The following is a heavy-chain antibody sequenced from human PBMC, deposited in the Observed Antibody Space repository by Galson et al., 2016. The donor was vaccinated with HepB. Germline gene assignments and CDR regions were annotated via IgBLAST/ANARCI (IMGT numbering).Heavy chain of an antibody. D-gene: IGHD2-21*01. Sequence: SVKVSCKASGYTFTYRYLHWVRQAPGQTLEWMGWITPSNGNANYAQKFKDRVTFTRDTSMSTGYMELSSLRSEDTAIYYRVGGDNEVGDYWGQGTLVTVSS. CDR1: GYTFTYRY. V-gene: IGHV1-45*02. CDR3: VGGDNEVGDY. J-gene: IGHJ4*02. CDR2: ITPSNGNA.